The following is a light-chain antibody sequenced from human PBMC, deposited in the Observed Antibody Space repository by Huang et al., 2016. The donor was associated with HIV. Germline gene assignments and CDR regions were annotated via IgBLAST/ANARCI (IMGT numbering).Light chain of an antibody. CDR3: QQSYSTLIT. Sequence: IQMTQSPSSLSASVGDRVTITCRASQSIDGYLKWYQPKPGKAPKLLISSASTLHTGVPPRFSGIGSGTDYTLIIDNLQPDDFATYFCQQSYSTLITFGQGSRLDTK. J-gene: IGKJ5*01. CDR1: QSIDGY. CDR2: SAS. V-gene: IGKV1-39*01.